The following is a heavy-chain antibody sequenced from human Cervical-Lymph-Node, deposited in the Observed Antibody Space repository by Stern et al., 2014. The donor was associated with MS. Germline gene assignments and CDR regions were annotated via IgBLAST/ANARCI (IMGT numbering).Heavy chain of an antibody. CDR2: ISADSGNT. Sequence: QMQLVQSGTEVKKPGASVLVSCKASGYTFTTYGITLVRQAPGQGLEWMGWISADSGNTKYAQKFQDRVTMTRDTTTGTAYMEVRSLRSEDTAVYYCARDKMHAFDYWGQGTQVTVPS. CDR1: GYTFTTYG. CDR3: ARDKMHAFDY. J-gene: IGHJ4*02. D-gene: IGHD2-8*01. V-gene: IGHV1-18*01.